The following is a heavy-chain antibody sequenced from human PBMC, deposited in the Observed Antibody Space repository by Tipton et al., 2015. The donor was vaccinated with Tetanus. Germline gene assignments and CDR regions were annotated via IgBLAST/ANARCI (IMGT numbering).Heavy chain of an antibody. CDR2: IYYSGST. CDR3: ARDHGITWGGMGYYYGMDV. Sequence: GEALSNGDYYWSWIRQPPGKGLESIGYIYYSGSTYYNPSLKSRVTISVDTSKNQFSLRLSSVTAADTAVYYCARDHGITWGGMGYYYGMDVWGQGTLVIASS. V-gene: IGHV4-30-4*01. CDR1: GEALSNGDYY. D-gene: IGHD3-16*01. J-gene: IGHJ6*02.